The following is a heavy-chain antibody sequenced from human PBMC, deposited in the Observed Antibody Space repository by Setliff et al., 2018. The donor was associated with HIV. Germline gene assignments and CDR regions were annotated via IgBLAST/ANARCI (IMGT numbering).Heavy chain of an antibody. D-gene: IGHD6-19*01. Sequence: PGGSLRLSCAASGFTFNSYSMNWVRQAPGKGLEWVSSISTGSTYYADSVKGRFTLSRDNSRNTLYLQMNSLRAEDMAIYYCAREVYRPSSGWIRHFDLWGQGTLVTVSS. V-gene: IGHV3-21*04. CDR2: ISTGST. J-gene: IGHJ4*02. CDR1: GFTFNSYS. CDR3: AREVYRPSSGWIRHFDL.